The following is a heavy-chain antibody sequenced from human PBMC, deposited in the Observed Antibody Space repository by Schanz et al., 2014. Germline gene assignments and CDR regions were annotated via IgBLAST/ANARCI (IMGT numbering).Heavy chain of an antibody. V-gene: IGHV1-2*02. D-gene: IGHD3-3*01. J-gene: IGHJ5*02. CDR3: ARESVSRTRLFDP. Sequence: QVQLVQSGVEVKKPGASVKVSCKASGYSFTGYYMNWVRQAPGQGLEWMGWINPSSGGTNYAQKFQGRVTMTKDTSINTVYMELSTLTSDDTAVYYCARESVSRTRLFDPWGQGTLVTVSS. CDR1: GYSFTGYY. CDR2: INPSSGGT.